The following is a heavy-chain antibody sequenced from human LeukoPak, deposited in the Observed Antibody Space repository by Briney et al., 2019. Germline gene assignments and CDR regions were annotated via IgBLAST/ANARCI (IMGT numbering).Heavy chain of an antibody. CDR1: GFTFSRYS. V-gene: IGHV3-21*01. J-gene: IGHJ4*02. CDR3: SRVYGSGSYAFNY. D-gene: IGHD3-10*01. Sequence: GGSLRLSCAASGFTFSRYSMSWVRQAPGKGLEWVSSISRSSSNIYYADSVKGRFTISRDNAKNSLYLQMNSLRAEDTAVYYCSRVYGSGSYAFNYWGQGTLVTVSS. CDR2: ISRSSSNI.